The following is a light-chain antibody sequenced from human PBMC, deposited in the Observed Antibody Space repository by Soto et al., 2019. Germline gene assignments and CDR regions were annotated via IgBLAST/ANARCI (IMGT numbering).Light chain of an antibody. J-gene: IGKJ2*01. V-gene: IGKV3-15*01. Sequence: EIVMTQSPATLSVSPGERATLSCRASQSVRSNLAWYQQKPGQAPRLLIYGASTRATGIPVRFSGSGSGTEFTLTISSLQSEDFAVYYCQHYNNWPPMFTFGQGTKLEIK. CDR1: QSVRSN. CDR2: GAS. CDR3: QHYNNWPPMFT.